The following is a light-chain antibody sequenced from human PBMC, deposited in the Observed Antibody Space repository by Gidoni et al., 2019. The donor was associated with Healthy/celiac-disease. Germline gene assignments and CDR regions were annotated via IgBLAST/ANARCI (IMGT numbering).Light chain of an antibody. CDR3: QSYDSSLSGSV. CDR1: SANLGAGYD. V-gene: IGLV1-40*01. Sequence: QSVLTQPPPVSGAPGQRVTISCTGSSANLGAGYDVHWYQHLPGTAPKLLIYGNSNRPSGVPDRFSGSKSGTSASLAITGLQAEDEADYYCQSYDSSLSGSVFGGGTKLTVL. J-gene: IGLJ3*02. CDR2: GNS.